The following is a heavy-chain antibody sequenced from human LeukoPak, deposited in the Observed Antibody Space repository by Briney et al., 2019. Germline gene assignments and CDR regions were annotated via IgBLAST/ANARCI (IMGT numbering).Heavy chain of an antibody. D-gene: IGHD3-22*01. CDR2: ISYDGSNK. Sequence: GGSLRLSCAASGFTFTNHAMHWVRQAPGRGLEWVTIISYDGSNKDYGESVRGRFTISRDNSKNTLFLQMSDLRPEDTGIYYCAKDGADYYDSWPLFDHWGQGTLVTVSS. CDR3: AKDGADYYDSWPLFDH. CDR1: GFTFTNHA. J-gene: IGHJ4*02. V-gene: IGHV3-30*04.